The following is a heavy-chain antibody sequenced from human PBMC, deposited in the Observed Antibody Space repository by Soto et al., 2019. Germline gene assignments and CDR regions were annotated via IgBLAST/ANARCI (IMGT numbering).Heavy chain of an antibody. Sequence: PSETLSLTCTVSGGSISSYYWSWIRQPPGKGMEWIGYIYESGKSYYNPSLRSRATISVNRSNNQFSLKVTSVTAADTAVYYCARGTQYYFDASGFSTGPHFAFDLWGQGTMVTVSS. CDR1: GGSISSYY. CDR3: ARGTQYYFDASGFSTGPHFAFDL. D-gene: IGHD3-22*01. V-gene: IGHV4-59*12. CDR2: IYESGKS. J-gene: IGHJ3*01.